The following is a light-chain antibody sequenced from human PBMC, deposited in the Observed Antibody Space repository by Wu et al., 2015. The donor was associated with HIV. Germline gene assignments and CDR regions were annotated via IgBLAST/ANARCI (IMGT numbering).Light chain of an antibody. CDR3: QQYGTSPRT. V-gene: IGKV3-15*01. Sequence: EVVMTQSPATLSVSPGERATLSCRASQSVNSRLAWYQQKLGQAPRLLIHGASIRATGIPARFTGSGSGTEFTLTITRLEPEDFAVYYCQQYGTSPRTFGQGTKVEIK. J-gene: IGKJ1*01. CDR1: QSVNSR. CDR2: GAS.